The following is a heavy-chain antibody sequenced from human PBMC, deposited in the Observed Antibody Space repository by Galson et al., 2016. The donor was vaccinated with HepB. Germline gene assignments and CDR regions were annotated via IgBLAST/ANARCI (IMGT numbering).Heavy chain of an antibody. Sequence: SLRLSCATSGFKFTHYSINWVRQAPGKGLEWVSYMSSDGRTTYHADSVKGRFTISRDTARNSVSLQMNSLRDEDTAIYYCVRAEDYYYGSSGYYPHHFDSWGQGTLVTVSS. CDR1: GFKFTHYS. V-gene: IGHV3-48*02. D-gene: IGHD3-22*01. CDR2: MSSDGRTT. CDR3: VRAEDYYYGSSGYYPHHFDS. J-gene: IGHJ4*02.